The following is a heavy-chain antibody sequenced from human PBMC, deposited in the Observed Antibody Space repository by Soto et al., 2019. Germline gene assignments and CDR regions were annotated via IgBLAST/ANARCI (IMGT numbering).Heavy chain of an antibody. Sequence: SETLSLTCTVSGGSIGSYYWSWIRQPPGEGLEWIGYVYYTGSTEYNPSLKGRVTISVDTSKNQFSLKLSSVAAADTAVYYCARDNCSTTRCPRGLDSWGQGTLVTVSS. J-gene: IGHJ4*02. CDR3: ARDNCSTTRCPRGLDS. D-gene: IGHD2-2*01. V-gene: IGHV4-59*01. CDR2: VYYTGST. CDR1: GGSIGSYY.